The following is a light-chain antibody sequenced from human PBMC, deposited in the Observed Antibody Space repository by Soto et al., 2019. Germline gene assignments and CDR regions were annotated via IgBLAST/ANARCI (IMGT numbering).Light chain of an antibody. CDR1: NSDIGGYNY. Sequence: QSALTQPASVSGSPGQSITISCTGTNSDIGGYNYVSWYQQHPGKAPKLMIYDVSNRPSGDSSRFSGSKSGNTASLTISGLQAEDEADYYCSSYTTSDTYVFGTGTKLTVL. CDR2: DVS. CDR3: SSYTTSDTYV. V-gene: IGLV2-14*01. J-gene: IGLJ1*01.